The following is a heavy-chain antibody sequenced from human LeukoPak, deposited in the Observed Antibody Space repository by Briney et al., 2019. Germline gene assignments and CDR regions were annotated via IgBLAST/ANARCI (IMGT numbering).Heavy chain of an antibody. Sequence: PGRSLRLSCAASGFTFSSYAMHWVRQAPGKGLEWVAVISYDGSNKYYADSVKGRFTISRDNSKNTLYLQMNSLRAEDTAVYYCAREKSERWLQLGGAFDIWGQGTMVTVSP. CDR2: ISYDGSNK. CDR3: AREKSERWLQLGGAFDI. CDR1: GFTFSSYA. J-gene: IGHJ3*02. D-gene: IGHD5-24*01. V-gene: IGHV3-30*04.